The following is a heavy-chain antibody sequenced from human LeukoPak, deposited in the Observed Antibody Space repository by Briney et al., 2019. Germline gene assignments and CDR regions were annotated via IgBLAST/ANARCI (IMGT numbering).Heavy chain of an antibody. CDR3: ARANSIRYYYYYGMDV. Sequence: GGSLRLSCAASGFTFSSYSMNWVRQAPGKGLEWVSSISSSSSYIYYADSVKGRFTISRDNAKNSLYLQMNSLRAEDTAVYYCARANSIRYYYYYGMDVWGQGTTVTVSS. D-gene: IGHD4-4*01. V-gene: IGHV3-21*04. CDR2: ISSSSSYI. J-gene: IGHJ6*02. CDR1: GFTFSSYS.